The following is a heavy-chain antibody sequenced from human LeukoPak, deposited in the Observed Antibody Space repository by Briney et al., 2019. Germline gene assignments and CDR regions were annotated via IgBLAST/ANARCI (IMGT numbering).Heavy chain of an antibody. D-gene: IGHD6-19*01. V-gene: IGHV4-59*08. Sequence: SETLSLTCTVSGGSISSYYWSWIRQPPGKGLEWIGYIYYSGSTNYNPSLKSRVTISVDTSKNQFSLELSSVTAADTAVYYCARDQSSVAGLDYWGQGTLVTVSS. CDR1: GGSISSYY. CDR3: ARDQSSVAGLDY. J-gene: IGHJ4*02. CDR2: IYYSGST.